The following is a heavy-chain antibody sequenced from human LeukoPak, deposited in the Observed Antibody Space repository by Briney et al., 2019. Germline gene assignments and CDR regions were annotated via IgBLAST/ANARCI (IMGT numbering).Heavy chain of an antibody. CDR1: GDSVTGYF. J-gene: IGHJ4*02. D-gene: IGHD2-15*01. Sequence: AETLSLTCTVFGDSVTGYFLNWVRQPPGKGLEWIGHIYKIGTTHYNPSLKSRLTISADTSKNQFSLQLRSVTAADTAVYYCVIGVGWQPDYWGQGALVTVSS. V-gene: IGHV4-59*02. CDR3: VIGVGWQPDY. CDR2: IYKIGTT.